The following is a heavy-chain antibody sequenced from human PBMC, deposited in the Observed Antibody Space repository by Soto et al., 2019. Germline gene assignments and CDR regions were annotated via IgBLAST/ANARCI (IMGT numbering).Heavy chain of an antibody. Sequence: QVQLQQWGAGLLKPSETLSLTCAVYGGFVSSGSYYWSWIRQPPGTGLEWIGEMSHSGGTHFNPSLKSRVTTSVDTSKNQFSLKMSSVTAADTALYYCARVERGTATTVVDAFDIWGPGTMVTVSS. CDR2: MSHSGGT. V-gene: IGHV4-34*01. J-gene: IGHJ3*02. D-gene: IGHD1-1*01. CDR1: GGFVSSGSYY. CDR3: ARVERGTATTVVDAFDI.